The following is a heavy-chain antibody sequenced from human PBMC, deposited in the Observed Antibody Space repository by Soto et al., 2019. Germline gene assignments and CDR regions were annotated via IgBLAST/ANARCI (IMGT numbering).Heavy chain of an antibody. Sequence: ASVKVSCKASGYSFTSYAMHWVRQAPGQRLEWMGWINAGNDNTRYSQKLQGRVTITRDTSASTAYMELSSLRSEDTAVYYCAREKVATMGVYYYWG. CDR3: AREKVATMGVYYY. V-gene: IGHV1-3*01. D-gene: IGHD5-12*01. J-gene: IGHJ4*01. CDR1: GYSFTSYA. CDR2: INAGNDNT.